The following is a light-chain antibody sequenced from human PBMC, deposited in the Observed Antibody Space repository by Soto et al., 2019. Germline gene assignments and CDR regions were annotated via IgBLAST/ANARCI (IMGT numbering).Light chain of an antibody. CDR3: QQRSNWPPIT. Sequence: EIVLTQSPDTLSLSPGERATLSCRASQSVISYLAWYQQKPGQAPRLLIYDASNRATGIPARFSGSGSGTDFTLTISNLEPEDFAVYYCQQRSNWPPITFGQGTRLEIK. J-gene: IGKJ5*01. V-gene: IGKV3-11*01. CDR2: DAS. CDR1: QSVISY.